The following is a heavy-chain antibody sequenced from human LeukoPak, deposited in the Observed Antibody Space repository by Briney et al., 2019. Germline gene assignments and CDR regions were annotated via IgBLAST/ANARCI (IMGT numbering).Heavy chain of an antibody. CDR3: ARGGYLSYYLDY. Sequence: SETLSLTCTVSGGSISSSNYYWGWIRQPPGEGLEWIGSIYYTGSTYYNPSLKSRITISVDTSKNQFSLKLTSVTAADTAVYFCARGGYLSYYLDYWGQGTLVTVSS. V-gene: IGHV4-39*07. CDR1: GGSISSSNYY. D-gene: IGHD2-15*01. J-gene: IGHJ4*02. CDR2: IYYTGST.